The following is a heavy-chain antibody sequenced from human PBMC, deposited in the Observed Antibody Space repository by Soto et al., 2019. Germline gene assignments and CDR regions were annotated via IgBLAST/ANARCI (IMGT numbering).Heavy chain of an antibody. D-gene: IGHD2-15*01. CDR3: ARAAGDIVVVVGGSFDY. CDR2: INPNSGGT. CDR1: GYTFTGYY. Sequence: ASVKVSCKASGYTFTGYYMHWVRQAPGQGLEWMGWINPNSGGTNYAQKFQGRVTMTRDTSISTAYMELSRLRSDDTAVYYCARAAGDIVVVVGGSFDYWGQGXLVTVYS. J-gene: IGHJ4*02. V-gene: IGHV1-2*02.